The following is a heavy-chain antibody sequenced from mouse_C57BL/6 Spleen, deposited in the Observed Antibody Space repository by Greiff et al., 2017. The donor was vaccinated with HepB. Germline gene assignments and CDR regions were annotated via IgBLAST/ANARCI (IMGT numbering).Heavy chain of an antibody. CDR1: GYTFTSYW. CDR2: INPSNGGT. CDR3: ARRAELLWSYYYAMDY. J-gene: IGHJ4*01. D-gene: IGHD2-1*01. Sequence: QVQLQQPGTELVKPGASVKLSCKASGYTFTSYWMHWVKQRPGQGLEWIGNINPSNGGTNYNEKFKSKATLTVDKSSSTAYMQLSSLTSEDSAVYYCARRAELLWSYYYAMDYWGQGTSVTVSS. V-gene: IGHV1-53*01.